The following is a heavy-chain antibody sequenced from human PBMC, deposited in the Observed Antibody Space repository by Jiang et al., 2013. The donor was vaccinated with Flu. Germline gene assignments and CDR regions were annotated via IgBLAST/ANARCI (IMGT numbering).Heavy chain of an antibody. CDR1: GGSISSNNYY. CDR3: ARDLIFTSAEHYYYYGMDV. D-gene: IGHD3/OR15-3a*01. V-gene: IGHV4-61*01. CDR2: IYYSGST. J-gene: IGHJ6*04. Sequence: KPSETLSLTCTVSGGSISSNNYYWGWIRQPPGKGLEWIGYIYYSGSTNYNPSLKSRVTISVDTSKNQFSLKLSSVTAADTAVYYCARDLIFTSAEHYYYYGMDVWGKGTTVTVSS.